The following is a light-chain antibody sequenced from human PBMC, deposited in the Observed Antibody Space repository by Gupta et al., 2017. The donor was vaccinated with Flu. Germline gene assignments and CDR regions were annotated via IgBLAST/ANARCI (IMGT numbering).Light chain of an antibody. J-gene: IGKJ2*01. CDR1: QSVTSRY. Sequence: EIVLTQSPGTLSLSPGERATLSCRASQSVTSRYIAWYQQKIGQAPRLLIYAASSRATAIPDRFSGSGSGTDFTLTVSRLEPEDFAVYYCQRYDSSPYTVGQGTNLEIK. CDR3: QRYDSSPYT. CDR2: AAS. V-gene: IGKV3-20*01.